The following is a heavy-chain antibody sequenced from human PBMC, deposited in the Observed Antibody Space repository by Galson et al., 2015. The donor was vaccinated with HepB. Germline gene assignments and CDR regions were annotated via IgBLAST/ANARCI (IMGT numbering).Heavy chain of an antibody. CDR3: AKAYGDGNWYFER. D-gene: IGHD4-17*01. V-gene: IGHV3-9*01. J-gene: IGHJ2*01. Sequence: SLRLSCAAAGFTFDDYAMHWVRQAPGKGLEWVSGISWNSFSIGYGDSVKGRFTISRDNAKSSLYLQMNRLRAEDTALYFCAKAYGDGNWYFERWGRGTLVTVSS. CDR1: GFTFDDYA. CDR2: ISWNSFSI.